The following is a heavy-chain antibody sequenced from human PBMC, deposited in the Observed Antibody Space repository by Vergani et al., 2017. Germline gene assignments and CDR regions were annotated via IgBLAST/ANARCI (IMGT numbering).Heavy chain of an antibody. V-gene: IGHV4-39*01. CDR2: IYYSGST. J-gene: IGHJ6*03. CDR3: VRHFKRITIFGVVVQHEYYMDV. Sequence: QLQLQESGPGLVKPSETLSLTCTVSGGSINSSNYYWGWIRQPPGKGLEWIGNIYYSGSTSYNPSLKSRVTISVDTSKNQFSLRLSSVTAADTAVYYCVRHFKRITIFGVVVQHEYYMDVWGKGTTVTVSS. CDR1: GGSINSSNYY. D-gene: IGHD3-3*01.